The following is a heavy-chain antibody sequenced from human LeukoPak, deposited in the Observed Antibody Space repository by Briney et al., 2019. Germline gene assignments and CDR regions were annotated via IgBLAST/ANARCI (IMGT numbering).Heavy chain of an antibody. J-gene: IGHJ4*02. Sequence: PGGSLRLSCAASGFTFSSYAMHWVRQAPGKGLEWVAVISYDGSNKYYADSVKGRFTISRDNSKNTLYLQMNSLRAEDTALYHCARVAELNIAYYFDYWGQGTLVTVSS. CDR2: ISYDGSNK. V-gene: IGHV3-30*04. CDR1: GFTFSSYA. CDR3: ARVAELNIAYYFDY. D-gene: IGHD2/OR15-2a*01.